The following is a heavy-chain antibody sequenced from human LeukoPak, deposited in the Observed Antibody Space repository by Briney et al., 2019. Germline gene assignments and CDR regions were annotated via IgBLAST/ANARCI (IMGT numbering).Heavy chain of an antibody. CDR2: ISSSGDLI. CDR1: GFTFSTYA. J-gene: IGHJ4*02. Sequence: QPGGSLRLSCAASGFTFSTYAMGWVRQAPGKGLEWVSAISSSGDLIYYIDSGKGRFTISRDNSTNTLYLQLSGLSAADTALYYCAKDRPHYYHISGSYYQRNGDYWGRGTLVTVSS. CDR3: AKDRPHYYHISGSYYQRNGDY. D-gene: IGHD3-22*01. V-gene: IGHV3-23*01.